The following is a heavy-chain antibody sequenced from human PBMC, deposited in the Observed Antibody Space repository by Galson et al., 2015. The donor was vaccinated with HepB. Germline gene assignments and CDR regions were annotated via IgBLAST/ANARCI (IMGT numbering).Heavy chain of an antibody. J-gene: IGHJ4*02. D-gene: IGHD3-9*01. Sequence: SVKVSCKASGSTFTSYAMNWVRQAPGQGLEWMGWINTNTGNPTYAQGFTGRFVFSLDTSVSTAYLQISSLKAEDTAVYYCARTYYDILTGLYYFDYWGQGTLVTVSS. V-gene: IGHV7-4-1*02. CDR1: GSTFTSYA. CDR3: ARTYYDILTGLYYFDY. CDR2: INTNTGNP.